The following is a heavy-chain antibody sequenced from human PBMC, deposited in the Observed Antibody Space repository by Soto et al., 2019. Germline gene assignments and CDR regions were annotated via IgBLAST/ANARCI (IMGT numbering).Heavy chain of an antibody. CDR3: ARSRDGYNMIRYFDY. CDR1: GGSFSGYY. D-gene: IGHD3-22*01. CDR2: INHSGST. J-gene: IGHJ4*02. V-gene: IGHV4-34*01. Sequence: PSETLSLTCAVYGGSFSGYYWSWIRQPPGKGLEWIGEINHSGSTNYNPSLKSRVTISVYTSKNQFALKLSSVTAADTAVYYCARSRDGYNMIRYFDYWGQGTLVTVSS.